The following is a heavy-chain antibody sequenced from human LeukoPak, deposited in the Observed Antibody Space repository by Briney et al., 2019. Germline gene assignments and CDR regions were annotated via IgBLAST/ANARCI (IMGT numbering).Heavy chain of an antibody. J-gene: IGHJ3*02. CDR1: GFTFSSYS. D-gene: IGHD5-24*01. Sequence: TGGSLRLSCAASGFTFSSYSMNWVRQAPGKGLEWVSSISSSSSYIYYADSVKGRFTISRDNSKNTLYLQMNSLRAEDTAVYYCAKGISEERWLQLSFDIWGQGTMVTVSS. V-gene: IGHV3-21*04. CDR2: ISSSSSYI. CDR3: AKGISEERWLQLSFDI.